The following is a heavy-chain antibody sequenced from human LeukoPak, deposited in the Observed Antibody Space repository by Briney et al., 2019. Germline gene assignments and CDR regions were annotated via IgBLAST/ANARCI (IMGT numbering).Heavy chain of an antibody. J-gene: IGHJ4*02. V-gene: IGHV1-18*01. CDR2: ISAYNGNT. CDR3: ARDKDCSGGSCYSRYFDY. D-gene: IGHD2-15*01. CDR1: GYTFTSHG. Sequence: ASVKVSCKASGYTFTSHGISWVRQAPGQGLEWMGRISAYNGNTNYAQKLQGRVTMTTDTSTSTAYMELRSLRSDDTAVYYCARDKDCSGGSCYSRYFDYWGQGTLVTVSS.